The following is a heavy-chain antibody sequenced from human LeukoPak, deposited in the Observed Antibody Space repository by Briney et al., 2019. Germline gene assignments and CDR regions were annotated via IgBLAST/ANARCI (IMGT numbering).Heavy chain of an antibody. V-gene: IGHV4-39*01. CDR2: IYYSGST. CDR3: ARSGYSNYYYYSYMDV. D-gene: IGHD4-11*01. J-gene: IGHJ6*03. Sequence: SETLSLTCTVSGGSISSSSYYWGWIRQSRGKGLESIGSIYYSGSTYYNPSLKSRVTISVDTSKNQFSLKLSSVTAADTAVYYCARSGYSNYYYYSYMDVWGKGTTVTVSS. CDR1: GGSISSSSYY.